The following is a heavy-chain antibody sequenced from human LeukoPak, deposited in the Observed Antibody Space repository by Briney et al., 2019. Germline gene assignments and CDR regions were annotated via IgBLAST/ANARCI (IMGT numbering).Heavy chain of an antibody. V-gene: IGHV1-69*04. D-gene: IGHD2-2*01. CDR3: ARGDSNCSSTSCYVY. CDR2: IIPILGIA. J-gene: IGHJ4*02. Sequence: SVKVSCRASGGTFSSYAISWVRQAPGQGLEWMGRIIPILGIANYAQKFQGRVTITADKSTSTAYMELSSLRSEDTAVYYCARGDSNCSSTSCYVYWGQGTLVTVSS. CDR1: GGTFSSYA.